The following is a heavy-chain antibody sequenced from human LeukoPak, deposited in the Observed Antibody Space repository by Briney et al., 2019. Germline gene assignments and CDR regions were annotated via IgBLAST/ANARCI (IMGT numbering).Heavy chain of an antibody. CDR1: GFTVTTNY. CDR3: ARGLAGTTPFDY. Sequence: PGGSLRLSCAVSGFTVTTNYMSWVRQAPGKGLKRVSVLYNGGFTYYADSVKGRFTISRDNSKNTLYLQMNSLRPEDTAVYYCARGLAGTTPFDYWGQGTLVTVSS. J-gene: IGHJ4*02. V-gene: IGHV3-53*01. CDR2: LYNGGFT. D-gene: IGHD1-14*01.